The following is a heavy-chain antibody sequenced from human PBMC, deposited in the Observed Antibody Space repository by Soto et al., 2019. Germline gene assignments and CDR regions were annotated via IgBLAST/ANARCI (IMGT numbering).Heavy chain of an antibody. CDR3: ATVPPRIVVVLAEFPT. CDR2: IYHNGIT. Sequence: QVELKQSGPGLVRPSGTLSLTCRVSGTSISSTYWWTWVRQSPGKGLEWIGEIYHNGITKYNPSRNSRVSLSVDKSNNQFSLKLTSVTAADTAVYYCATVPPRIVVVLAEFPTWGQGTLVTVSS. J-gene: IGHJ4*02. CDR1: GTSISSTYW. D-gene: IGHD2-21*01. V-gene: IGHV4-4*02.